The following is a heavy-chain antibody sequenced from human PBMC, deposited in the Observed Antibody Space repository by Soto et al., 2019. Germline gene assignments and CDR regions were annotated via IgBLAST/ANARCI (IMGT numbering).Heavy chain of an antibody. V-gene: IGHV4-31*03. D-gene: IGHD3-10*01. CDR3: ARGRMVRGVIYYYGMDV. Sequence: QVQLQESGPGLVKSSQTLSLTCTVSGGSISSDGNYWSWIRQHPGKGLEWIGYIYYSGSTYYNPSLKSRVTISVDTSKNQFSLKLNSATAADTAVYYCARGRMVRGVIYYYGMDVWGQGTTVTVSS. J-gene: IGHJ6*02. CDR2: IYYSGST. CDR1: GGSISSDGNY.